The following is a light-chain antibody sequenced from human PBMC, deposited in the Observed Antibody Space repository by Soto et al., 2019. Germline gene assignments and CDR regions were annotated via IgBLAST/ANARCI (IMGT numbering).Light chain of an antibody. CDR2: GAS. CDR3: QQRSNWIT. Sequence: IVMTQSPGTLSVFPGGSATLSCRASQTIDSNLAWYQQKPGQAPRLLVYGASTRATGIPVRFSGSGSGTEFTLTISSLQSDDFAVYYCQQRSNWITFGQGTRLEIK. V-gene: IGKV3-15*01. J-gene: IGKJ5*01. CDR1: QTIDSN.